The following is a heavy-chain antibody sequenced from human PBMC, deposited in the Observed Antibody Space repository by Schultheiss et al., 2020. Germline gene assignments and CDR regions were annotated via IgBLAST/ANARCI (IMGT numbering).Heavy chain of an antibody. CDR2: INPNSGGT. CDR3: TRPHPLSGYEPYYYYGMDV. J-gene: IGHJ6*02. Sequence: ASVKVSCKASGYTFTGYYMHWVRQAPGQGLEWMGWINPNSGGTNYAQKFQGRVTMTRDTSISTAYMELSRLRSDDTAVYYCTRPHPLSGYEPYYYYGMDVWGQGTTVTVSS. D-gene: IGHD5-12*01. CDR1: GYTFTGYY. V-gene: IGHV1-2*02.